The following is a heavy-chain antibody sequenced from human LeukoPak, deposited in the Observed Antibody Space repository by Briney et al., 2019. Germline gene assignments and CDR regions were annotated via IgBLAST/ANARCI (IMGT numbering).Heavy chain of an antibody. J-gene: IGHJ5*02. CDR3: AILIWLGELSWGDP. CDR2: INPNNGDT. Sequence: ASVKVSCKASGYSFTAYYIHWVRQAPGQGLEYMGWINPNNGDTNYAHKFQGRVTMTRDTSITAAYMELTSLKSDDTAVYYCAILIWLGELSWGDPWGQGTLVTVSS. D-gene: IGHD3-10*01. CDR1: GYSFTAYY. V-gene: IGHV1-2*02.